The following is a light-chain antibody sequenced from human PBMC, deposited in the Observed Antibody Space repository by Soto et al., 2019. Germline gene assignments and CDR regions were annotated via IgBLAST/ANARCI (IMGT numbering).Light chain of an antibody. CDR1: QSVGNF. J-gene: IGKJ4*01. CDR2: DTS. Sequence: EIVLTQSPGTLSLSPGERASLSCRASQSVGNFLVWYQQKPGQAPSLLIYDTSNRATGIPARFSGSGSGTDFALTISSLEPEDFANYYCQQYGNWPLTFGGGTKVEIK. CDR3: QQYGNWPLT. V-gene: IGKV3-11*01.